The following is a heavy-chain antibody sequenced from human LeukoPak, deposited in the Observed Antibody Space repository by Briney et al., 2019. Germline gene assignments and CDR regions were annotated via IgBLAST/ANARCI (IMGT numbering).Heavy chain of an antibody. V-gene: IGHV1-46*01. D-gene: IGHD2-2*01. CDR1: GYTFTSYY. J-gene: IGHJ5*02. Sequence: ASVKVSCKASGYTFTSYYMHWVRQAPGQGLEWMGIINPSGGSTSYAQKLQGRVTMTRDTSTSTVYMELSSLRSEDTAVYYCARDRGPSGYCSSTSCWAPQYNWFDPWGQGTLVTVSS. CDR3: ARDRGPSGYCSSTSCWAPQYNWFDP. CDR2: INPSGGST.